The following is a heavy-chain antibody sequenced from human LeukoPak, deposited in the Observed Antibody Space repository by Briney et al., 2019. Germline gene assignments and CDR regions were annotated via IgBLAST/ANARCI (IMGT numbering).Heavy chain of an antibody. V-gene: IGHV1-18*01. Sequence: ASVKVSCKASGYSFTMYGISMVRQAPGQGLEWMGWISGFNAYINYAQKLQGRVTMTTDTSTSTAYMEVRGLRSDDTAVYYCARDHWSHYYGSGGENYFDPWGQGTLVTVSS. D-gene: IGHD3-10*01. J-gene: IGHJ5*02. CDR2: ISGFNAYI. CDR3: ARDHWSHYYGSGGENYFDP. CDR1: GYSFTMYG.